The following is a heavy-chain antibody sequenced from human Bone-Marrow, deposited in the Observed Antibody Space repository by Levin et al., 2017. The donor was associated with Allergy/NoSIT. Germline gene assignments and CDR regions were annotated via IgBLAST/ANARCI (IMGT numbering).Heavy chain of an antibody. D-gene: IGHD3-3*01. CDR2: VSYDVSKK. Sequence: GGSLRLSCAASGFSFDAYAMHWVRQAPGKGLEWVALVSYDVSKKFYSDSVKGRFTISRDNSENTVSLQLNSLTPEDTAVYYCARDLSFGRSGSPATGIKDLWGQGTLVTVSS. V-gene: IGHV3-30-3*01. CDR3: ARDLSFGRSGSPATGIKDL. J-gene: IGHJ5*02. CDR1: GFSFDAYA.